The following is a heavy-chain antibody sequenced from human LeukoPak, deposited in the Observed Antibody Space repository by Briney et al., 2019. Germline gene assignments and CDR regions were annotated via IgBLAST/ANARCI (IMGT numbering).Heavy chain of an antibody. J-gene: IGHJ4*02. CDR3: ARDRAMDDY. Sequence: GGSLRFSCATSGFIFSNYWMNWVRQTPGKGLEWVANINQDGSEENYVDPVKGRFTISRDNAKNSLYLQMNSLRAEDTAVYYCARDRAMDDYWGQGTLVTVSS. D-gene: IGHD3-10*01. CDR1: GFIFSNYW. V-gene: IGHV3-7*01. CDR2: INQDGSEE.